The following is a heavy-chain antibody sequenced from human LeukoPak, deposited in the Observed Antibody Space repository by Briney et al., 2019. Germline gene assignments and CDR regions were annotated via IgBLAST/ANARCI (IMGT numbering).Heavy chain of an antibody. V-gene: IGHV4-34*01. CDR1: GGSFSGYY. Sequence: PSETLSLTCAVYGGSFSGYYWSWIRQPPGKGLEWIGKINHSGSTNYNPSLKSRVTISVDTSKNQFSLKVSSVTAADTAAYYCARDKIGGINFDYWGQGTLITVSA. J-gene: IGHJ4*02. CDR2: INHSGST. CDR3: ARDKIGGINFDY. D-gene: IGHD2/OR15-2a*01.